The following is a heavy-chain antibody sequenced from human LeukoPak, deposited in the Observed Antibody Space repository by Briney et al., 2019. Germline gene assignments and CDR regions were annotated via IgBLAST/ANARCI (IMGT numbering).Heavy chain of an antibody. CDR1: GYTFTGYY. D-gene: IGHD1-26*01. Sequence: ASVKVSCKASGYTFTGYYMHWVRQAPGQGLEWMGRINPNSGGTNYAQKFQGRVTMTRDTSISTAHMELSRLRSDDTAVYYCAREDGSYPYYYYGMDVWGQGTTVTVSS. V-gene: IGHV1-2*06. J-gene: IGHJ6*02. CDR2: INPNSGGT. CDR3: AREDGSYPYYYYGMDV.